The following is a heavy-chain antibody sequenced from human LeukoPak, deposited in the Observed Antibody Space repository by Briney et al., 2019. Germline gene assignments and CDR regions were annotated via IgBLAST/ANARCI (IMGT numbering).Heavy chain of an antibody. Sequence: QPGGSLRLSCAASGFTFITYAMSWVRQAPGKGLEWVSGISNSGDITYYADSVKGRFTMSRDNGKNSLFLQMNSLRADDTAVYFCARHMTPEVTTPYYYGMDVWGQGTTVTVSS. D-gene: IGHD2-15*01. J-gene: IGHJ6*02. CDR2: ISNSGDIT. CDR3: ARHMTPEVTTPYYYGMDV. CDR1: GFTFITYA. V-gene: IGHV3-23*01.